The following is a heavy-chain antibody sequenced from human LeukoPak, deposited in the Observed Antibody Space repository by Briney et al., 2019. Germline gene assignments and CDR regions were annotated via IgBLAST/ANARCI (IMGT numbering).Heavy chain of an antibody. CDR2: INEDGSEI. Sequence: GGSLRLSCAASGFTFSRSWMTWVRQAPGKGLEWVASINEDGSEIHYVDSVKGRFTISRDNAKDSLYLQMNSLRPEDTAIYYCAKLFESGTYNNFFHYWGQGTLVTVSS. J-gene: IGHJ4*02. CDR1: GFTFSRSW. CDR3: AKLFESGTYNNFFHY. D-gene: IGHD3-10*01. V-gene: IGHV3-7*03.